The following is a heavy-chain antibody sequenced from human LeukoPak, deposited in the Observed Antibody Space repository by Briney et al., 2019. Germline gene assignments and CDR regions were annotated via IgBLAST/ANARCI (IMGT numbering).Heavy chain of an antibody. CDR2: IGSSSSYI. CDR3: ARGGPIYCSGDSCYPGDY. V-gene: IGHV3-21*01. D-gene: IGHD2-15*01. J-gene: IGHJ4*02. CDR1: GFTFSSYS. Sequence: GGSLRLSCAASGFTFSSYSMNWVRQAPGKGLEWVSSIGSSSSYIYYADSVKGRFTISRDNARNTLYLQMNSLRAEDTAVYYCARGGPIYCSGDSCYPGDYWGQGTLVTVSS.